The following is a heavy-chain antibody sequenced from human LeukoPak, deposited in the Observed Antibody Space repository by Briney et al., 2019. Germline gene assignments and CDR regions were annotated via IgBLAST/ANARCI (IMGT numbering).Heavy chain of an antibody. CDR3: ARVAAAGSGGYYFDY. J-gene: IGHJ4*02. CDR1: GGSVSSGDYY. D-gene: IGHD6-13*01. CDR2: IYYSGST. V-gene: IGHV4-31*03. Sequence: SQTLSLTCTVSGGSVSSGDYYWTWIRQDPGKGLEWIVYIYYSGSTYYNASLKSRLTISVDTSKNQFSLKLSSATAADTAVYYCARVAAAGSGGYYFDYWGQGSLVTVSS.